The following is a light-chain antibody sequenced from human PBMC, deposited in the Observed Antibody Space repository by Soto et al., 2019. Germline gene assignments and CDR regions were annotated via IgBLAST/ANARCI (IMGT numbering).Light chain of an antibody. CDR1: SGSIASNY. Sequence: NFMLTQPHSVSESPGKTVTISCTRTSGSIASNYVQWYQQRPGSATTIVIYEDNQRPSGVPDRFSGSIDSSSNSASLTISGLKTEDEADYYCQSFDTDVGFGGGTKLTVL. V-gene: IGLV6-57*03. J-gene: IGLJ3*02. CDR3: QSFDTDVG. CDR2: EDN.